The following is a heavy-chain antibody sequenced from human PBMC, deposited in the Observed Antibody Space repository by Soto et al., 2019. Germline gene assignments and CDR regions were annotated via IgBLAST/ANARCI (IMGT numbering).Heavy chain of an antibody. CDR1: GYTFTSYA. J-gene: IGHJ3*02. V-gene: IGHV1-3*01. D-gene: IGHD2-2*01. CDR3: AREANCSSTSCPSYAFDI. CDR2: INAGNGNT. Sequence: GASVKVSCKASGYTFTSYAMHWVRQAPGQRLEWMGWINAGNGNTKYSQKFQGRVTITRDTSASTAYMELSSLRSEDTAVYYCAREANCSSTSCPSYAFDIWGQGTMVTVSS.